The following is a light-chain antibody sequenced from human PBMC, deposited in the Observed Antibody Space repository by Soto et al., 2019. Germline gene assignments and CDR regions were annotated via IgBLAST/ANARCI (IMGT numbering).Light chain of an antibody. V-gene: IGLV2-8*01. CDR1: SSDIGASTY. CDR2: EVT. J-gene: IGLJ2*01. Sequence: QSALSQPPSASGSPGQSVTISCTGTSSDIGASTYVSWYLQHPGRAPNLIVYEVTKRPSGVPDRFSGSKSGNTASLTVSGLQADDEADYYCSSYAGNNDLVFGGGTKLTVL. CDR3: SSYAGNNDLV.